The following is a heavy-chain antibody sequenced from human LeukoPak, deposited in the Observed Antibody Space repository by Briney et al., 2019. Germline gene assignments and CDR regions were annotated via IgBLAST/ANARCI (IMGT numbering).Heavy chain of an antibody. CDR2: IYYSGST. CDR1: GGSISSSSYY. CDR3: ARVYDFWSGYLDY. J-gene: IGHJ4*02. D-gene: IGHD3-3*01. Sequence: PSETLSLTCTVSGGSISSSSYYWGWIRQPPGKGLEWIGSIYYSGSTYYNPSPKSRVTISVDTSKNQFSLKLSSVTAADTAVYYCARVYDFWSGYLDYWGQGTLVTVSS. V-gene: IGHV4-39*01.